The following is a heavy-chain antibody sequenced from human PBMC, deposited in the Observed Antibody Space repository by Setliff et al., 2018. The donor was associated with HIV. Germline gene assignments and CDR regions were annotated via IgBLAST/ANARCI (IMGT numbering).Heavy chain of an antibody. J-gene: IGHJ2*01. D-gene: IGHD3-22*01. CDR2: IHSTGST. Sequence: PSETLSLTCTVSGDSISNYYWSWIRQPAGKGLEWIGRIHSTGSTHYNPSLKSRVTMSVDTSKNQFSLKLSSVTAADTAVYYCAKYTFYDDTSGYFARRYFDLWGRGTLVTVSS. V-gene: IGHV4-4*07. CDR3: AKYTFYDDTSGYFARRYFDL. CDR1: GDSISNYY.